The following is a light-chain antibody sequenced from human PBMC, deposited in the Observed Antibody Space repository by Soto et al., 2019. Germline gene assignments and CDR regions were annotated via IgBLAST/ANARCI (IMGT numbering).Light chain of an antibody. Sequence: ERVMTQSPATLSASPGERVTLSCRASQSVASSVAWYQQKPCQAPRLILYGASTRATGFPAMFSGSGSGTEFTLTICSLQSEDFAVYLCQQYNYWPITFGQGTRLEIK. CDR1: QSVASS. CDR3: QQYNYWPIT. V-gene: IGKV3-15*01. CDR2: GAS. J-gene: IGKJ5*01.